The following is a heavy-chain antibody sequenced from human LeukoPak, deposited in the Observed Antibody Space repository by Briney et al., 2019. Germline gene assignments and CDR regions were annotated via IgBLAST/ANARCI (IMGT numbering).Heavy chain of an antibody. J-gene: IGHJ4*02. CDR1: GYTFTGYY. D-gene: IGHD3-10*01. Sequence: ASVKVSCKASGYTFTGYYMHWVRQAPGQGLEWMGWINPNSGGTNYAQRFRGWLTMTKAPSTSTAHMELSSLRSDATALYSCARGASGSYYTPFDYSGPGTLVTASS. CDR3: ARGASGSYYTPFDY. CDR2: INPNSGGT. V-gene: IGHV1-2*04.